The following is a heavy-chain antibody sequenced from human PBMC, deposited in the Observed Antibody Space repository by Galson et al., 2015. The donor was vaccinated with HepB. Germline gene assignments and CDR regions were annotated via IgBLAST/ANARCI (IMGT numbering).Heavy chain of an antibody. D-gene: IGHD1-26*01. V-gene: IGHV5-51*01. Sequence: QSGAEVKKPGESLKISCKGSGYSFTSYWIGWVRQIPGKGLEWMGIIYPGDSDTRYSPSFEGQVTISAVKSISTGSLQWSSLKASDAAKYYCWRRITVVGILDAYYGMDVWGQGTTVTVSS. J-gene: IGHJ6*02. CDR1: GYSFTSYW. CDR2: IYPGDSDT. CDR3: WRRITVVGILDAYYGMDV.